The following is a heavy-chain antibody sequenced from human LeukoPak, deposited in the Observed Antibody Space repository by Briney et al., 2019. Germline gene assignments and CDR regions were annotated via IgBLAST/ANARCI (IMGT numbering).Heavy chain of an antibody. CDR1: GYTFTSYG. V-gene: IGHV1-18*01. Sequence: ASVKVSCKASGYTFTSYGISWVRQAPGQGLEWMGWISAYNGNTNYAQKLQGRVTMTTDTSTSTAYMELRSLRSDDTAVYYCARDRLETLLWFGAPSDAFDIWGQGTMVTVSS. J-gene: IGHJ3*02. CDR3: ARDRLETLLWFGAPSDAFDI. D-gene: IGHD3-10*01. CDR2: ISAYNGNT.